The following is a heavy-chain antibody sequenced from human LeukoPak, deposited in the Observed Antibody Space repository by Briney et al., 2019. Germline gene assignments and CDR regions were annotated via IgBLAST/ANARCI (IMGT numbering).Heavy chain of an antibody. D-gene: IGHD3-10*01. CDR3: ARVLLWFGVPQADY. J-gene: IGHJ4*02. CDR2: IYSGGST. CDR1: GFTVSSNY. V-gene: IGHV3-53*01. Sequence: PGRSLRLSCAASGFTVSSNYMSWVRQAPGKGLEWVSVIYSGGSTYYADSVKGRFTISRDNSKNTLYLQMNSLRAEDTAVYYCARVLLWFGVPQADYWGQGTLVTVSS.